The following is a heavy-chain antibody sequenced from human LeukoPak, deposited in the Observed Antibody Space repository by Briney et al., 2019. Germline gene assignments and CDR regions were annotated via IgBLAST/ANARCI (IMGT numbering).Heavy chain of an antibody. CDR1: GFTFSDHY. Sequence: GGSLRLSCAASGFTFSDHYMDWVRQAPGKGLEWVGRTRNKANGYTTEYAASVKGRFTISRDDSKNSLYLQMNSLKTEDTAVYYCAKGPSYYYGYYFDYWGQGTLVTVSS. CDR3: AKGPSYYYGYYFDY. CDR2: TRNKANGYTT. J-gene: IGHJ4*02. D-gene: IGHD3-10*01. V-gene: IGHV3-72*01.